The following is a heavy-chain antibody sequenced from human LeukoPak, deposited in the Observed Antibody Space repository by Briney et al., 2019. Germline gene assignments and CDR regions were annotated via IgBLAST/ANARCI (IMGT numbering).Heavy chain of an antibody. J-gene: IGHJ4*02. D-gene: IGHD4-23*01. V-gene: IGHV1-46*01. CDR2: INPNAGST. CDR1: GYTFTSYY. CDR3: ATTGGGRTFDS. Sequence: ASVNVSCKASGYTFTSYYMHWVRQAPGQGLDWMGIINPNAGSTKYAQKFQGRVPLTRHTSTSTVYMELSSLRSEDTAVFYCATTGGGRTFDSWGQGTLVTVSS.